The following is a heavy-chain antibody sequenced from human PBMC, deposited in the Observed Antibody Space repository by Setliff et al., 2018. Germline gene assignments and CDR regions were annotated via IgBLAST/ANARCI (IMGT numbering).Heavy chain of an antibody. J-gene: IGHJ6*04. CDR2: INAVNGVT. CDR1: GYTFSSHA. CDR3: ARGGPGYYYFVDV. Sequence: ASVKVSCKPSGYTFSSHAMHWVRQAPGQGLEWMGWINAVNGVTEYSQDFRGRLTISRGTSASTAYMELSSLKSEDMAVYYCARGGPGYYYFVDVWGKGTTVTVSS. D-gene: IGHD3-16*01. V-gene: IGHV1-3*03.